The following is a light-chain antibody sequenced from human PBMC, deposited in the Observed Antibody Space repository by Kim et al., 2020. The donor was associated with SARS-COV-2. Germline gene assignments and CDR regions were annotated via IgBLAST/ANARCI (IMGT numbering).Light chain of an antibody. CDR2: YDS. CDR3: QVWVNGSDQEV. V-gene: IGLV3-21*04. Sequence: SYELTQPPSVSVAPGKTARITCGGNNIGSKSVHWYQQKPGQAPVLVIYYDSDRPSGIPERFSGSNSGTTATLTINRVEAGDEADYYCQVWVNGSDQEVFGGGTQLTVL. CDR1: NIGSKS. J-gene: IGLJ2*01.